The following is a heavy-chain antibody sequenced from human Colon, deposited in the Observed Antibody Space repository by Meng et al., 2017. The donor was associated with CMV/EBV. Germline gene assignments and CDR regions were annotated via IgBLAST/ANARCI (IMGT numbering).Heavy chain of an antibody. Sequence: GSLRLSCTVSGDSISSYYWSWIRQPPGKGLEWIGYIYYSGSTSYNPSLKSRVTMSIDTSKNQFSLKLRSVTAAETAVYYCARVRLLSGSGWYWFDPWGQGTLVTVSS. J-gene: IGHJ5*02. CDR3: ARVRLLSGSGWYWFDP. CDR2: IYYSGST. V-gene: IGHV4-59*01. CDR1: GDSISSYY. D-gene: IGHD6-19*01.